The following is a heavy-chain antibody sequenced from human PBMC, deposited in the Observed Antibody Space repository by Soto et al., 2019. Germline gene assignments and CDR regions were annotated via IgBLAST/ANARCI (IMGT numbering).Heavy chain of an antibody. CDR1: GFTVSSNY. D-gene: IGHD3-10*01. CDR2: IYSGGST. J-gene: IGHJ4*02. Sequence: GGSLRLSCAASGFTVSSNYMSWVRQAPGKGLEWVSVIYSGGSTYYADSVKGRFTISRDNSKNTLYLQMNSLRAEDTAVYYCAYEWFGDGSIYWGQGTLVTVSS. V-gene: IGHV3-66*01. CDR3: AYEWFGDGSIY.